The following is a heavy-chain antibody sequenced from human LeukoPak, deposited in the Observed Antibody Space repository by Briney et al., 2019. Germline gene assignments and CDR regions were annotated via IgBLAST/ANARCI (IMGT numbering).Heavy chain of an antibody. J-gene: IGHJ4*02. V-gene: IGHV4-31*03. CDR1: GGSISSGGYY. D-gene: IGHD3-10*01. CDR3: ARSPTMVRGVTPFDY. CDR2: IYYSGST. Sequence: SQTLSLTCTVSGGSISSGGYYWRWIRQHPAKGLEWIGYIYYSGSTYYNPSLKSRVTISVDTSKNQFSLKLSSVTAADTAVYYCARSPTMVRGVTPFDYWGQGTLVTVSS.